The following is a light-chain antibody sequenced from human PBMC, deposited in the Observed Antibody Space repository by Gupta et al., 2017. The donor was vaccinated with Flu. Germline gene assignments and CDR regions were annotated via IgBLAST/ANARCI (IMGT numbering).Light chain of an antibody. Sequence: DINLTQSPPFLSSSVGDRVTITCRASQGISRYLAWYQQRPGEGPNLLIYAASTWQTGVPSRFSGSGSGTEFTLTISSLQPEDFAIYYCQTVNRCPVAFGRGTKVEI. CDR2: AAS. CDR3: QTVNRCPVA. J-gene: IGKJ4*01. V-gene: IGKV1-9*01. CDR1: QGISRY.